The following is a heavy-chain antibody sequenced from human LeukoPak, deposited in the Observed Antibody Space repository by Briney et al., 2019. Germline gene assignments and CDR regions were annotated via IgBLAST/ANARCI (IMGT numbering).Heavy chain of an antibody. V-gene: IGHV3-33*01. CDR1: GFMFSTYG. D-gene: IGHD2-8*01. CDR2: IWYDETNK. J-gene: IGHJ6*02. Sequence: PGGSLRLSCAASGFMFSTYGLHWVRQAPGKGLEWVAVIWYDETNKYYAESVKGRFTISRDNSKNTLYLQMNGLRAEDTAVYYCARVGGYCTNGVCYWDGNHGMDVWGQGATVTVSS. CDR3: ARVGGYCTNGVCYWDGNHGMDV.